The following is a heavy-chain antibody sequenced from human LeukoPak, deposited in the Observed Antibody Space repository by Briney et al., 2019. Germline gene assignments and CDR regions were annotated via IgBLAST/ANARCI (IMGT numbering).Heavy chain of an antibody. D-gene: IGHD6-13*01. CDR3: ARDNDWDSSSWYYFDY. V-gene: IGHV3-21*01. J-gene: IGHJ4*02. CDR1: GFTFSSYA. Sequence: PGGSLRLSCAASGFTFSSYAMSWVRQAPGKGLEWVSSISSSSSYIYYADSVKGRFTISRDNAKNSLYLQMNSLRAEDTAVYYCARDNDWDSSSWYYFDYWGQGTLVTVSS. CDR2: ISSSSSYI.